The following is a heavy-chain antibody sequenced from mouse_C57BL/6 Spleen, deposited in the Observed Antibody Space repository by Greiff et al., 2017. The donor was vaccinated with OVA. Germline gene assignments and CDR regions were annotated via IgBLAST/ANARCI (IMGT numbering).Heavy chain of an antibody. CDR2: IRNKANGYTT. J-gene: IGHJ1*03. Sequence: EVMLVESGGGLVQPGGSLSLSCAASGFTFTDYYLSWVRQPPGKALEWLGFIRNKANGYTTEYSASVKGRFTISRANSQSILYLQMNALRAEDSATYYCARGNPYWYFDVWGTGTTVTVSS. V-gene: IGHV7-3*01. CDR1: GFTFTDYY. D-gene: IGHD2-1*01. CDR3: ARGNPYWYFDV.